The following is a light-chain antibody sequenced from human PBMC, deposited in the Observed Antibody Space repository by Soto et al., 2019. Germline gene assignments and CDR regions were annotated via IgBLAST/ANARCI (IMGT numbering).Light chain of an antibody. CDR3: SSYTSSSTYV. CDR1: SSDVGTYNR. CDR2: EVS. V-gene: IGLV2-18*02. Sequence: LTQPPSVSGSPGQSVTISCTGTSSDVGTYNRVSWYQQPPGTAPKLMIYEVSNRPSGVPDRFSGSKSGNTASLTISGLQAEDEADYYCSSYTSSSTYVFGTGTKLTVL. J-gene: IGLJ1*01.